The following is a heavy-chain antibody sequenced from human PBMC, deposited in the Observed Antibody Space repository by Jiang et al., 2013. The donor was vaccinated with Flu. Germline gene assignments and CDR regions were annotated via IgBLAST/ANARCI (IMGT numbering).Heavy chain of an antibody. Sequence: TLSLTCTVSGGSISSSSYYWGWIRQPQEGLEWIGSIYYSGSTYYNPSLKSRVTISGDTSKNQFSLKLSSVTAADTAVYYCARERGYCSGGSCYGGFWDYWGQGTLVTVSS. J-gene: IGHJ4*02. D-gene: IGHD2-15*01. CDR3: ARERGYCSGGSCYGGFWDY. V-gene: IGHV4-39*07. CDR2: IYYSGST. CDR1: GGSISSSSYY.